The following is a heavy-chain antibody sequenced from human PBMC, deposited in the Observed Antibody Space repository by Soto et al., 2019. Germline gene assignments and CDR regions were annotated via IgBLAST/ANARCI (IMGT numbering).Heavy chain of an antibody. J-gene: IGHJ2*01. CDR3: ATDTKDGYNDWFFDL. CDR2: IIPIYRAS. D-gene: IGHD2-21*02. CDR1: GGSFGNLA. Sequence: QVQLVQSEAEVQKPGSSVKVSCKASGGSFGNLAISWVRQAPGQGLEWVAGIIPIYRASNYAEHFRGRISLTLDESTATTYLQLSNLTSEDSAIYYCATDTKDGYNDWFFDLWGRGTQVTVSS. V-gene: IGHV1-69*01.